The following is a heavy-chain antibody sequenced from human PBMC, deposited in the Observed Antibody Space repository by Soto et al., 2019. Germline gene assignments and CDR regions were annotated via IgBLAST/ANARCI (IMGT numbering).Heavy chain of an antibody. J-gene: IGHJ5*02. V-gene: IGHV3-23*01. CDR1: GFTFSSYA. CDR2: ISGSGGST. D-gene: IGHD6-19*01. CDR3: AKDKSRGGWYGYNWFDP. Sequence: HPGGSLRLSCAASGFTFSSYAMSWVRQAPGKGLEWVSAISGSGGSTYYADSVKGRFTISRDNSKNTLYLQMNSLRAEDTAVYYFAKDKSRGGWYGYNWFDPWGQGTLVTVSS.